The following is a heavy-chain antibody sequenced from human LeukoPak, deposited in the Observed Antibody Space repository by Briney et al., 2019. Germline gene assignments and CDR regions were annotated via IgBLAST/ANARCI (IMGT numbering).Heavy chain of an antibody. CDR3: AKVTREADSSGYFDY. CDR1: GFTFSSYW. CDR2: ISGSGGST. Sequence: PGGSLRLSCAASGFTFSSYWMHWVRQAPGKGLEWVSAISGSGGSTYYADSVKGRFTISRDNSKNTLYLQMNSLRAEDTAVYYCAKVTREADSSGYFDYWGQGTLVTVSS. V-gene: IGHV3-23*01. D-gene: IGHD3-22*01. J-gene: IGHJ4*02.